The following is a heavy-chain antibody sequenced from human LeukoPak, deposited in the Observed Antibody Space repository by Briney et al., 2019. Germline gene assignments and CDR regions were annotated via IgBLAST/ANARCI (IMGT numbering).Heavy chain of an antibody. J-gene: IGHJ3*02. CDR2: INSDGSST. CDR1: GFTFSSYW. Sequence: PEGSLRLSCAASGFTFSSYWMHWVRQAPGKGLVWVSRINSDGSSTSYADSVKGRFTISRDNAKNTLYLQMNSLRAEDTAVYYCASSIGFRSWDAFDIWGQRTMVAVSS. CDR3: ASSIGFRSWDAFDI. V-gene: IGHV3-74*01. D-gene: IGHD3-10*01.